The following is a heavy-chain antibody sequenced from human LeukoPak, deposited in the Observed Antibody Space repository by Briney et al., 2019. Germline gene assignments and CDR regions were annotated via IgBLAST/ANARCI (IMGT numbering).Heavy chain of an antibody. D-gene: IGHD6-19*01. CDR1: GGSISSYY. Sequence: SETLSLTCTVSGGSISSYYWGWIRQPAGKGLEWIGRIYTSGSTNYNPSLKSRVTMSVDTSKNQFSLKLSSVTAADTAVYCCARGASSGWPFDYWGQGTLVTVSS. CDR3: ARGASSGWPFDY. J-gene: IGHJ4*02. V-gene: IGHV4-4*07. CDR2: IYTSGST.